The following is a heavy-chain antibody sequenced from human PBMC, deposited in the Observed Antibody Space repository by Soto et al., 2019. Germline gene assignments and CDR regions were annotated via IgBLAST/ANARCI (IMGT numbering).Heavy chain of an antibody. CDR1: GYTFTRYY. V-gene: IGHV1-46*03. D-gene: IGHD6-13*01. Sequence: ASVKVSCKASGYTFTRYYLHWVRRAPGQGLEWMGTINPSGGSTIFAQTFQGRVTMTRDTSTSTVYMELSTLRSEDTAVYYCARPSSSSWYFFDYWGQGTLVTVSS. J-gene: IGHJ4*02. CDR2: INPSGGST. CDR3: ARPSSSSWYFFDY.